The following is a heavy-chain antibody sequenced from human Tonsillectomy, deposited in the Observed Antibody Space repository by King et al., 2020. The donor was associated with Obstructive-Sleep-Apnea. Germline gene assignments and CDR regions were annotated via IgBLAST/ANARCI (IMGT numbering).Heavy chain of an antibody. CDR1: GFIFSNSY. V-gene: IGHV3-7*01. Sequence: VQLVESGGALVPPGGSLRLSCAASGFIFSNSYMAWVRQAPGKGLVWVANINQDGSEKNYVDSVRCRVTISRDNAENSLSLQMSSLTVEDTAVYYCTSDRGGAYWGQGTLVIVSS. J-gene: IGHJ4*02. D-gene: IGHD3-10*01. CDR2: INQDGSEK. CDR3: TSDRGGAY.